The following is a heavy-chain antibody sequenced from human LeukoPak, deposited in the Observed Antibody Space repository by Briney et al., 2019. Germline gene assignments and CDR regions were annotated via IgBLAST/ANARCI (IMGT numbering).Heavy chain of an antibody. D-gene: IGHD3-16*02. V-gene: IGHV3-23*01. CDR3: ARDWDYVWGSFRPYYLDY. CDR2: ISNSGGYT. CDR1: GFTFSDYA. Sequence: GGSLRLSCAASGFTFSDYAMSWVRQAPGKGLEWVSTISNSGGYTFFADSVKGRFTISRDNSKDTIYLQMNSLRAEDTAVYYCARDWDYVWGSFRPYYLDYWGQGTLVTVSS. J-gene: IGHJ4*02.